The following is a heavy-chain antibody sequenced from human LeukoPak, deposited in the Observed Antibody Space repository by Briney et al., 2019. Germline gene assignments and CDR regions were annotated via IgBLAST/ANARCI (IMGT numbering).Heavy chain of an antibody. CDR3: ARENYYGVNKWFDP. Sequence: SETLSLTCTVSGGSISSYYWSWIRQPPGKGLEWIGYIYYSGSTNYNPSLKSRATISVDTSKNQFSLKLSSVTAADTAVYYCARENYYGVNKWFDPWGQGTLVTVSS. CDR1: GGSISSYY. D-gene: IGHD1-26*01. CDR2: IYYSGST. V-gene: IGHV4-59*01. J-gene: IGHJ5*02.